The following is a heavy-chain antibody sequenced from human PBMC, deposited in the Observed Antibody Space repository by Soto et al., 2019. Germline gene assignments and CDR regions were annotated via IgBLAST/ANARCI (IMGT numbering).Heavy chain of an antibody. Sequence: GGSLRLSCAASGFTFSNHAMSWVRQAPGKGLEWVSGLSSSGGGTYYADSVKGRFTISRDNSKNTLYLQMNSPRAEDAAFYYCARLRSGYYTGVDFWGMGPLVTVSS. CDR3: ARLRSGYYTGVDF. CDR2: LSSSGGGT. CDR1: GFTFSNHA. J-gene: IGHJ4*02. V-gene: IGHV3-23*01. D-gene: IGHD4-17*01.